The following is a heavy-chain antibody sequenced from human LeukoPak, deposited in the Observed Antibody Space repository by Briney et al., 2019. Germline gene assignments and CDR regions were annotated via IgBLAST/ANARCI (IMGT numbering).Heavy chain of an antibody. V-gene: IGHV3-23*01. CDR2: ISGSGGST. J-gene: IGHJ5*02. CDR1: GFTFSSYA. D-gene: IGHD6-19*01. CDR3: AKASGYSSGWYWFDP. Sequence: PGRSLRLSCAASGFTFSSYAMSWVRQAPGKGLEWVSAISGSGGSTYYADSVKGRFTISRDNSKNTLYLQMNSLRAEDTAVYYCAKASGYSSGWYWFDPWGQGTLVTVSS.